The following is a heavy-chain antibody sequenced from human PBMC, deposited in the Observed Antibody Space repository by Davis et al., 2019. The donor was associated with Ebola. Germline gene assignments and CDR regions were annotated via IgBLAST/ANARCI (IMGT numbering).Heavy chain of an antibody. V-gene: IGHV3-7*01. Sequence: PGGSLRLSCTASGFSFKSYWMTWVRQAPGKGLEWVANIKEVGSEKYHVDSVKGRFTISRDNARNSVYLQMNNQRGEDTAVYYCAKDSGWQMSPWGQGTLVTVSS. CDR1: GFSFKSYW. CDR3: AKDSGWQMSP. J-gene: IGHJ5*02. CDR2: IKEVGSEK. D-gene: IGHD6-19*01.